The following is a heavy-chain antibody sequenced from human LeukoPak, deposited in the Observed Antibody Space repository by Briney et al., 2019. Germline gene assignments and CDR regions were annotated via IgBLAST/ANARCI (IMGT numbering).Heavy chain of an antibody. CDR2: ISYDGSNK. Sequence: GRSLRLSCAASGFTFSSYAMHWVRQAPGKGLEWVAVISYDGSNKYYADSVKGRFTISRDNSKNTLYLQMNSLRAEDTAVYYCARNGWGAVAGLDYWGQGTLVTVSS. D-gene: IGHD6-19*01. V-gene: IGHV3-30*04. J-gene: IGHJ4*02. CDR1: GFTFSSYA. CDR3: ARNGWGAVAGLDY.